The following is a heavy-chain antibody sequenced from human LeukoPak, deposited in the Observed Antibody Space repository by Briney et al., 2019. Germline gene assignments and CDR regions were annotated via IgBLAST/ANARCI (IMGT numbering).Heavy chain of an antibody. CDR2: IYFSEYT. Sequence: PSETLSLTCTVSGGSIISNSHNWGWIRQPPGKGPESIGSIYFSEYTYDNASFKSRVTMSVDTSKNQFSLKLHAVTAADTAVYYCARQFHSGGGISAYFDLWGQGALVTVSS. V-gene: IGHV4-39*01. J-gene: IGHJ4*02. D-gene: IGHD1-26*01. CDR1: GGSIISNSHN. CDR3: ARQFHSGGGISAYFDL.